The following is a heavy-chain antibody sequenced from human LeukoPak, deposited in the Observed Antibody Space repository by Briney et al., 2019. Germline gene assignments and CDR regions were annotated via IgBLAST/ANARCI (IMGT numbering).Heavy chain of an antibody. CDR1: GFTFSSYS. D-gene: IGHD3-9*01. V-gene: IGHV3-21*04. Sequence: GGSLRLSCAASGFTFSSYSMNWVRQAPGKGLEWVSSISSSSSYIYYADSVKGRFTISRDNSKNTLYLQMNSLRAEDTAVYYCAKVSDYDILTGYYKGHYFDYWGQETLVTVSS. J-gene: IGHJ4*02. CDR3: AKVSDYDILTGYYKGHYFDY. CDR2: ISSSSSYI.